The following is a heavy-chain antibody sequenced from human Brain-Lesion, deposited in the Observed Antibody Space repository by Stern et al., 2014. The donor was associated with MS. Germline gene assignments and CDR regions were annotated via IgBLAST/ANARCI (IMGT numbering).Heavy chain of an antibody. D-gene: IGHD2-21*01. CDR1: GAPVSSGGYY. Sequence: QLQLQESGPGLVKPSQTLSLSCTVSGAPVSSGGYYWTWIRQLPGKGLEWVGYIHHTGATFYKPSRKSRVAISVDTSENQFSLKLTSVTAADTAVYYCAAIGPRMEGACFDIWGQGTMVTVSS. V-gene: IGHV4-31*03. CDR2: IHHTGAT. CDR3: AAIGPRMEGACFDI. J-gene: IGHJ3*02.